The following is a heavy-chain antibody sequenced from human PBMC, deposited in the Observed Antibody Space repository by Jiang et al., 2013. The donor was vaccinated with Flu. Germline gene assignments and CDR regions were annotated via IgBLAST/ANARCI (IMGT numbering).Heavy chain of an antibody. J-gene: IGHJ4*02. CDR2: VYYSGST. CDR1: GDSISRGSHY. CDR3: AREMRFYDSSGYYDAMDYFDI. Sequence: SETLSLTCTVSGDSISRGSHYWSWIRQPPGKGLEWIGYVYYSGSTNYNPSLRSRVTISVDTSKNQFSLRLNSVIDADTAVYYCAREMRFYDSSGYYDAMDYFDIWGQGTLVAVSS. D-gene: IGHD3-22*01. V-gene: IGHV4-61*01.